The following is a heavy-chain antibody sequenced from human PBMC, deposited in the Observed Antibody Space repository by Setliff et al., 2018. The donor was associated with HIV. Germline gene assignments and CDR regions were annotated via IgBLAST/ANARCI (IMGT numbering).Heavy chain of an antibody. Sequence: GGSLRLSCAASGVTFSRYWMSWVRQAPGKGLEWVANIKQDGSEKYYGDSVKGRFTISRDNSKNTLYLQMNSLRAEDTAVYYCARVHNYHRSGLDIWGQGTMVT. CDR3: ARVHNYHRSGLDI. D-gene: IGHD3-22*01. CDR1: GVTFSRYW. J-gene: IGHJ3*02. CDR2: IKQDGSEK. V-gene: IGHV3-7*01.